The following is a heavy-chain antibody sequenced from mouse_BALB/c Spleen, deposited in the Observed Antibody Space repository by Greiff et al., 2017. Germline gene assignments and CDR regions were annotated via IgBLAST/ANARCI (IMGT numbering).Heavy chain of an antibody. CDR1: GFTFTDYY. CDR3: ARRSRYFDV. CDR2: IRNKANGYTT. Sequence: EVKLMESGGGLVQPGGSLRLSCATSGFTFTDYYMSWVRQPPGKALEWLGFIRNKANGYTTEYSASVKGRFTISRDNSQSILYLQMNTLRAEDSATYYCARRSRYFDVWGAGTTVTVSS. V-gene: IGHV7-3*02. J-gene: IGHJ1*01.